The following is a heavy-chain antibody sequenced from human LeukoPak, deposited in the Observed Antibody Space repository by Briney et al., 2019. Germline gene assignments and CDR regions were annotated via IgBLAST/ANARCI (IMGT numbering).Heavy chain of an antibody. V-gene: IGHV4-59*10. CDR3: ARVVVVTAAREAYYYYYYMDV. Sequence: SETLSLTCAVYGGSFSGYYWSWIRQPAGKGLEWIGRIYTSGSSNYNPSLKSRVTMSVDTSKNQFSLKLSSVTAADTAVYYCARVVVVTAAREAYYYYYYMDVWGKGTTVTISS. J-gene: IGHJ6*03. CDR1: GGSFSGYY. D-gene: IGHD2-21*02. CDR2: IYTSGSS.